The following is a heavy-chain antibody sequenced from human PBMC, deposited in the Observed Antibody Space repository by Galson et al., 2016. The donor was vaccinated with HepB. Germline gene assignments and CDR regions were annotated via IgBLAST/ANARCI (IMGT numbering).Heavy chain of an antibody. V-gene: IGHV4-59*01. CDR1: GGSIGSYY. J-gene: IGHJ4*02. D-gene: IGHD3-22*01. CDR3: ARDRDSSSYYSLDY. CDR2: IYYSGRT. Sequence: ETLSLTCTVSGGSIGSYYWSWIRQSPGKGLEWIGYIYYSGRTNYNPSLKSRVTISVDTSKNQFSLKLKSVTAADTAVYYCARDRDSSSYYSLDYWGQGTLVTVSS.